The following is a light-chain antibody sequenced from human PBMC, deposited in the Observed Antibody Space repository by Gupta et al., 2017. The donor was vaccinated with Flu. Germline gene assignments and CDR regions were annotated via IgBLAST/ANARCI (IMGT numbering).Light chain of an antibody. J-gene: IGKJ4*01. CDR2: WAS. Sequence: PDSLAVSLGERATINCKSSQSIFYNSNNKNFLAWYQQKPGQPPKLLISWASTRESGVPDRFSGSGSATDFTLTISSLQAEDVAIYYCQQYYSAPLTFGGGTKVEIK. CDR1: QSIFYNSNNKNF. CDR3: QQYYSAPLT. V-gene: IGKV4-1*01.